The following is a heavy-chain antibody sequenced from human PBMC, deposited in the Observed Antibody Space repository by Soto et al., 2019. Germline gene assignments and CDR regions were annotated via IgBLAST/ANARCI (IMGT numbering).Heavy chain of an antibody. CDR1: GFTFSNYF. CDR3: APHVSCSGGSCQYDAFDI. CDR2: ITADGGT. D-gene: IGHD2-15*01. V-gene: IGHV3-23*01. Sequence: EVQVLESGGGLVQPGGSLRLSCEASGFTFSNYFMTWIRQAPGKGPEWVSTITADGGTYYADSVKGRFTMSRDTSKSTLYLQMNCRGAADTAAYCCAPHVSCSGGSCQYDAFDIRGQGTMVTVSS. J-gene: IGHJ3*02.